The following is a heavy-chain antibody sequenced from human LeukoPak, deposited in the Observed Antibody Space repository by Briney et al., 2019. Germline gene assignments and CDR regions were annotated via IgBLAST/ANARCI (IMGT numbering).Heavy chain of an antibody. D-gene: IGHD2-2*02. CDR3: ARGGYCSSTSCYRSYYYGMDV. Sequence: PSETLPLTCAVYGGSFSGYYWSWIRQPPGKGLEWIGEINHSGSTNYNPSLKSRVTISVDTSKNQFSLKLSSVTAADTAVYYCARGGYCSSTSCYRSYYYGMDVWGQGTTVTVSS. CDR1: GGSFSGYY. V-gene: IGHV4-34*01. J-gene: IGHJ6*02. CDR2: INHSGST.